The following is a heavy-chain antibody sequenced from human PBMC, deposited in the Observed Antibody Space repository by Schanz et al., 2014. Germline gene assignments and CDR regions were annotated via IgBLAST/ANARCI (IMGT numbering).Heavy chain of an antibody. CDR2: LSGSGGST. V-gene: IGHV3-23*04. J-gene: IGHJ6*02. CDR1: GFTLSSYW. D-gene: IGHD2-15*01. Sequence: VQLVESGGGAVRPGGSLRLSCAASGFTLSSYWMHWVRQAPGKGLEWVSALSGSGGSTYYADSVKGRFTISRDNSKNILYLQMNSLRAEDTAVYYCAKARRKSNCSGGRCFHYSYYGMDVWGQGTTVTVSS. CDR3: AKARRKSNCSGGRCFHYSYYGMDV.